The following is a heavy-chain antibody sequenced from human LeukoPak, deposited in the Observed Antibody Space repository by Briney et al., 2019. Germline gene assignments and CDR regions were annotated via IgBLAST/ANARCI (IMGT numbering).Heavy chain of an antibody. J-gene: IGHJ5*02. CDR3: ARALSAGITGTNYYWFDP. CDR2: IYTSGST. CDR1: GGSISSYY. V-gene: IGHV4-4*07. Sequence: SETLSLTCTVSGGSISSYYWSWIRQPAGKGLEWIGRIYTSGSTNYNPSLKSRVTMSVDTSKNQFSLKLSSVTAADTAVYYCARALSAGITGTNYYWFDPWGQGTLVTVSS. D-gene: IGHD1-7*01.